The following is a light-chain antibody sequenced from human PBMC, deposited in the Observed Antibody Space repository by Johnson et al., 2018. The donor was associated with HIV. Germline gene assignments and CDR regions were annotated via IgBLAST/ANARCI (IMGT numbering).Light chain of an antibody. Sequence: QSVLTQPPSVSAAPGQKVTISCSGSSSNIGNNYVSWYQQLPGTAPKLLIYDNNKRPSGIPDRFSGSKSGTSATLGLTGLPTGDEADYYCGTWDSSLSAVVFGTGTKVTVL. J-gene: IGLJ1*01. CDR2: DNN. CDR3: GTWDSSLSAVV. CDR1: SSNIGNNY. V-gene: IGLV1-51*01.